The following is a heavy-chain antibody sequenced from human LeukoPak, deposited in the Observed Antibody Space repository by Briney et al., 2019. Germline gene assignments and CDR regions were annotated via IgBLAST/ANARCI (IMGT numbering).Heavy chain of an antibody. V-gene: IGHV3-73*01. CDR2: IRSKANSYAA. Sequence: PGGSLRLSCAASGFTFSGSAMHWVRQASGKGLEWVGRIRSKANSYAAAYAASVKGRFTISRDDSKNTAYLQMNSLKTEDTAVYYCARGPNYDIEGDNWFDPWGQGTLVTVSS. J-gene: IGHJ5*02. D-gene: IGHD3-9*01. CDR1: GFTFSGSA. CDR3: ARGPNYDIEGDNWFDP.